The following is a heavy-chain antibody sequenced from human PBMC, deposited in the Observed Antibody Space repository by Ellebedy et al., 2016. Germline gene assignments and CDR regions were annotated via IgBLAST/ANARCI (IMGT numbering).Heavy chain of an antibody. CDR3: ARDQGRGYGSGRYRAGYAFDI. CDR2: INPNSGGT. V-gene: IGHV1-2*02. Sequence: ASVKVSCXASRCTFTGYYMHSVRQAPGQGLEWMGWINPNSGGTNYAQKFQGRVTMTRDTSISTAYMELSSLRSDDTAVYYCARDQGRGYGSGRYRAGYAFDIWGQGTMVTVSS. J-gene: IGHJ3*02. D-gene: IGHD3-10*01. CDR1: RCTFTGYY.